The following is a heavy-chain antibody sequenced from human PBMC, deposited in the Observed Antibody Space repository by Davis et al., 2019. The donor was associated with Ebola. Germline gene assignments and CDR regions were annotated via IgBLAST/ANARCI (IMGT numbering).Heavy chain of an antibody. J-gene: IGHJ6*04. CDR2: ISHGSRVI. V-gene: IGHV3-48*02. D-gene: IGHD3/OR15-3a*01. CDR3: ARECGLGYGMDV. Sequence: AGSLRLSCAASGLTSSASLFARVPQAHAKGLEWVSYISHGSRVIYYADSVKGRFTISRDDAKNSLYLQMTSRRDEDTAVYYCARECGLGYGMDVWGKGTTVTVAS. CDR1: GLTSSASL.